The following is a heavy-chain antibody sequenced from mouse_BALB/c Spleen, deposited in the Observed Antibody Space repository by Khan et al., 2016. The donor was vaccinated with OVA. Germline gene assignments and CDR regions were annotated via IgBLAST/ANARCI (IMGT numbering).Heavy chain of an antibody. Sequence: EVQLQESGPGLVKPSQSLSLTCTVTGYSITSDYAWNWIRQFPGNKLEWMGYISYSGNTKYNPSLKSRISVNRDTSKNQIFLQLNSVTAEDTATYYCARVYGGDFDYWGQGTTLTVSS. V-gene: IGHV3-2*02. CDR2: ISYSGNT. J-gene: IGHJ2*01. D-gene: IGHD2-10*02. CDR1: GYSITSDYA. CDR3: ARVYGGDFDY.